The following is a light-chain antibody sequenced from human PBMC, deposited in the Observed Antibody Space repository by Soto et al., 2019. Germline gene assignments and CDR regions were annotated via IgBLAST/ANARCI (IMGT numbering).Light chain of an antibody. CDR3: QQYGSSPGYT. V-gene: IGKV3-20*01. CDR1: QSVSSSY. CDR2: GAS. Sequence: EIVLTQSPGTLSLSPGERATLSCRASQSVSSSYLAWYQQKPGQAPRLLIYGASSRATGIPDRFSGSGSGTYFTLTISRLEPEDFAVYDCQQYGSSPGYTFGQGTKLEIK. J-gene: IGKJ2*01.